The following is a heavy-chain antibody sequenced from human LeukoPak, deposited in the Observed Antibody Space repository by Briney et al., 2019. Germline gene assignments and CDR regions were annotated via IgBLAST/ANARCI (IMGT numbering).Heavy chain of an antibody. Sequence: ASVKVSCKASGYTFTSYYMHWVRQTPGQGLEWMGIINPSGGSTSYAQKFQGRVTMTRDTSTSTVYMELSSMRSEDTAVYYCAREGGPQYYFDYWGQGTLVTVSS. CDR1: GYTFTSYY. CDR3: AREGGPQYYFDY. D-gene: IGHD2-15*01. J-gene: IGHJ4*02. V-gene: IGHV1-46*01. CDR2: INPSGGST.